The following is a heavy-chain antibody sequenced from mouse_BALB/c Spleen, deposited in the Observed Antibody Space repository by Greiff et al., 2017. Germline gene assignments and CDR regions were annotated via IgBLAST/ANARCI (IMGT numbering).Heavy chain of an antibody. CDR2: ISYDGSN. Sequence: VQLKESGPGLVKPSQSLSLTCSVTGYSITSGYYWNWIRQFPGNKLEWMGYISYDGSNNYNPSLKNRISITRDTSKNQFFLKLNSVTTEDTATYYCAREAAYYGNYAGMDYWGQGTSVTVSS. D-gene: IGHD2-10*01. CDR3: AREAAYYGNYAGMDY. J-gene: IGHJ4*01. V-gene: IGHV3-6*02. CDR1: GYSITSGYY.